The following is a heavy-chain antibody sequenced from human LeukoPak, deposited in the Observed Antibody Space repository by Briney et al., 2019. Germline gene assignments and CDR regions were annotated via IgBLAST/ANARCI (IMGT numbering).Heavy chain of an antibody. V-gene: IGHV1-2*02. CDR3: ATDHCTRTNCYEDYYHGMDV. Sequence: GASVKVSFKASEDTFTGYYIHWVRQAPGQGLEWMGWVNPNNGVTEYAQEFQGRVTMTRDTSLSTAYMELSRLRSDDTAVYYCATDHCTRTNCYEDYYHGMDVWGQGTTVTVSS. CDR2: VNPNNGVT. CDR1: EDTFTGYY. D-gene: IGHD2-2*01. J-gene: IGHJ6*02.